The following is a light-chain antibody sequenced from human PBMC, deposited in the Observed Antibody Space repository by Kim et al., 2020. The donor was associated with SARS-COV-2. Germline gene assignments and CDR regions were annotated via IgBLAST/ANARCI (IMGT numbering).Light chain of an antibody. CDR3: QTWDTSAVF. J-gene: IGLJ2*01. Sequence: SYELTQPPSVSVSPGQTATITCSGDKLGDEYASWYQQKPGQSPVLVLYQDSKRPSGIPERFSGSKSGNTATLTISGTPAVDEADYYCQTWDTSAVFFGGGTQLTVL. CDR2: QDS. V-gene: IGLV3-1*01. CDR1: KLGDEY.